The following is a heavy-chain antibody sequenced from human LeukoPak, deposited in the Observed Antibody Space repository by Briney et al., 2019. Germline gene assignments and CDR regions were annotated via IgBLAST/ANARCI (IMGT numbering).Heavy chain of an antibody. D-gene: IGHD3-22*01. CDR1: GDSVSRSDSY. Sequence: PSQTLSLTCSVSGDSVSRSDSYWDWIRQPPGKGLEWLGTIYYSGRTCYSPSLKSRVTMSVDPSNNQFSLNLRSVTAADTALYYCARRRYYDGSGYLEWGQGTLLSVSS. CDR2: IYYSGRT. CDR3: ARRRYYDGSGYLE. V-gene: IGHV4-39*01. J-gene: IGHJ1*01.